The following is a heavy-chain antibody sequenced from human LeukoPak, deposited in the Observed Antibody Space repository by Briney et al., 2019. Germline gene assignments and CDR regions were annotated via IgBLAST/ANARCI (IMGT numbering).Heavy chain of an antibody. V-gene: IGHV4-39*07. D-gene: IGHD2-2*01. Sequence: SETLSLTCTVPGGSISSSSYYWGWIRQPPGKGLEWIGSIYYSWSTYYNPSLKSRVTISVDTSKNQFSLKLSSVTAADTAVYYCARDSRPLYYYMDVWGKGTTVTVSS. J-gene: IGHJ6*03. CDR3: ARDSRPLYYYMDV. CDR1: GGSISSSSYY. CDR2: IYYSWST.